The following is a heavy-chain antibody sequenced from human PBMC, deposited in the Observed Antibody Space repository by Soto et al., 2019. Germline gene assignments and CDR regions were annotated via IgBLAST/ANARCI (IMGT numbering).Heavy chain of an antibody. Sequence: GSLRLSCGASGFTVNSNYMTWVRQAPGEGLEWVSVIYNDGSTYYADSVKGRFTISRDTSKNTLYLQMNSLRAEDTAVYFCARSILGYSTSFDYWGQGTLVTVSS. CDR3: ARSILGYSTSFDY. J-gene: IGHJ4*02. CDR1: GFTVNSNY. D-gene: IGHD4-4*01. V-gene: IGHV3-53*01. CDR2: IYNDGST.